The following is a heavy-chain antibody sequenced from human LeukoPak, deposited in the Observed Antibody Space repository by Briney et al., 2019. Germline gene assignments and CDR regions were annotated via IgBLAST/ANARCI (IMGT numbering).Heavy chain of an antibody. CDR1: GFTFSSYG. CDR2: IWYDGSNK. V-gene: IGHV3-33*01. J-gene: IGHJ4*02. D-gene: IGHD3-3*01. CDR3: AIQAGSGYNPIY. Sequence: GRSLRLSCAASGFTFSSYGMHWVRQAPGEGLERVAVIWYDGSNKYYADSVKGRFTISRDNSKNTLYLQMNSLRAEDTAVYYCAIQAGSGYNPIYWGQGTLVTVSS.